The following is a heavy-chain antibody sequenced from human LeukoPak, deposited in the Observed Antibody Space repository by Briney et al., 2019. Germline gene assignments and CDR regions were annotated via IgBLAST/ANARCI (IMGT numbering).Heavy chain of an antibody. J-gene: IGHJ6*02. CDR3: ARGPYCGGDCYSPARRYYYYAMDV. D-gene: IGHD2-21*02. V-gene: IGHV4-30-2*06. CDR1: GDSISSSAYS. Sequence: PSQTLSLTCAVSGDSISSSAYSWSWIRQSAGKGLEWFGYIYQSGSAYYNPSLKSRVSMSIHRSKNQFSLELNSVTAADTAVYFCARGPYCGGDCYSPARRYYYYAMDVWGQGTMVTVSS. CDR2: IYQSGSA.